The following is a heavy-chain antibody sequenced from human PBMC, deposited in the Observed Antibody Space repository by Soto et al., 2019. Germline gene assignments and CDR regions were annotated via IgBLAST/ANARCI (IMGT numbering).Heavy chain of an antibody. D-gene: IGHD3-10*01. CDR2: IYWDYDE. CDR3: AHSRNLITEDAQVGDFDY. J-gene: IGHJ4*02. V-gene: IGHV2-5*02. CDR1: GFSLTTDGVG. Sequence: QITLKESGPTLVKPTQPLTLTCSFSGFSLTTDGVGVGWVRQPPGEALEWLALIYWDYDERYSPSLKTRLTTSKDPSKNQAVLTMTSMDPVDTATYYCAHSRNLITEDAQVGDFDYWGQGTLVTVSS.